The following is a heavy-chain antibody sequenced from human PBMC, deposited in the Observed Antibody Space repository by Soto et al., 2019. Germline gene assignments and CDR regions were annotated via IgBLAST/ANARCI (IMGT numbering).Heavy chain of an antibody. Sequence: QLQLQESGSGLVKPSQTLSLTCAVSGGSISSGDYSWSSLRQPPGKGLEWIGYIFHSGSTYYNPSLKSRGTMSVDGSKNPCALELSSVTAADTAVYYCAREGGSGSADWYFNVWGRGTLVTVSS. CDR2: IFHSGST. CDR1: GGSISSGDYS. J-gene: IGHJ2*01. CDR3: AREGGSGSADWYFNV. V-gene: IGHV4-30-2*01. D-gene: IGHD1-26*01.